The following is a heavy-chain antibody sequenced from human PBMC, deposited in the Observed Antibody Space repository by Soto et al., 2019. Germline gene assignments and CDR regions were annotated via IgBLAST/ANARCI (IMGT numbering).Heavy chain of an antibody. Sequence: QVQLVQSGAEVKKPGSSVKVSCKASGGTFSSYAISWVRQAPGQGLAWLGGIIPIFGTANYAQKFQGRVTITADESTSRGYLELSSLRSEGTAVYYCGRGVGNSSSWAISRIYYYYGMDVWGQGTTVTVSS. CDR1: GGTFSSYA. CDR3: GRGVGNSSSWAISRIYYYYGMDV. D-gene: IGHD6-13*01. J-gene: IGHJ6*02. V-gene: IGHV1-69*01. CDR2: IIPIFGTA.